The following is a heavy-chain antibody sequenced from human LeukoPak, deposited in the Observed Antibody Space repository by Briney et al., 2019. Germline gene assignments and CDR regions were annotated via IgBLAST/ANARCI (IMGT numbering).Heavy chain of an antibody. CDR1: GFPFSSYS. V-gene: IGHV3-23*01. J-gene: IGHJ4*02. Sequence: PGGSLRLSCAASGFPFSSYSMSWVRQAPGKGLEWVSTIDTTTGRSYYADSVKGRFIISRDNSQNTLYLQVNSLRADDTAVYYFAKVNYYEPYFWGQGTLVIVSS. D-gene: IGHD3-22*01. CDR2: IDTTTGRS. CDR3: AKVNYYEPYF.